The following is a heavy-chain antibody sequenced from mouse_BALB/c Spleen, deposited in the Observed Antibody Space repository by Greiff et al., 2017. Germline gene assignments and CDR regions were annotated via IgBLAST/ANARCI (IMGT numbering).Heavy chain of an antibody. CDR3: ARRGEGMDY. V-gene: IGHV1S132*01. CDR2: IFPGTGTT. J-gene: IGHJ4*01. CDR1: GYTFTSYW. Sequence: QVQLQQSGAELVKPGASVKLSCKTSGYTFTSYWIQWVKQRPGQGLGWIGEIFPGTGTTYYNEKFKGKATLTIDTSSSTAYMQLSSLTSEDSAVYVCARRGEGMDYWGQGTSVTVSS.